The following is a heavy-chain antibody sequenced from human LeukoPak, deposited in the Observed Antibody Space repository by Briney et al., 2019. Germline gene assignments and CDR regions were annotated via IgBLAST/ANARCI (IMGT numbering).Heavy chain of an antibody. J-gene: IGHJ4*02. CDR3: ARASIYDFWSGYYSSRGAFYFDY. V-gene: IGHV1-2*02. CDR1: GYTFTGYY. Sequence: ASVKVSCKASGYTFTGYYMHWVRQAPEQGLEWMGWINPNSGGTNYAQKFQGRVTMTRDTSISTAYMELSRLRSDDTAVYYCARASIYDFWSGYYSSRGAFYFDYWGQGTLVTVSS. CDR2: INPNSGGT. D-gene: IGHD3-3*01.